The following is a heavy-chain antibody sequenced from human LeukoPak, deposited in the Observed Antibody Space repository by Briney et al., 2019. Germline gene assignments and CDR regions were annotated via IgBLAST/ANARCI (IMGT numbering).Heavy chain of an antibody. Sequence: SVKVSCKASGGTFSSYAISWVRQAPGQGLEWMGGIIPIFGTANYAQKFQGRVTMTTDTSTSTAYMELRSLRSDGTAVYYCARDKGPSIVGATPQDYWGQGTLVTVSS. CDR2: IIPIFGTA. CDR1: GGTFSSYA. CDR3: ARDKGPSIVGATPQDY. V-gene: IGHV1-69*05. J-gene: IGHJ4*02. D-gene: IGHD1-26*01.